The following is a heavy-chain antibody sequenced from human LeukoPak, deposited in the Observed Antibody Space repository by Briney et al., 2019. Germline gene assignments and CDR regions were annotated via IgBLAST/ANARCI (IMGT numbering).Heavy chain of an antibody. CDR2: ISNDGSNK. Sequence: GTSLRLSCAASTFTFRNYVMHWVRQAPGKGLEWVALISNDGSNKYYVDSVKGRFTISRDNSNNTLFLQMNSLRADDTAVYYCARDRATTSDSWGQGTLVTVSS. V-gene: IGHV3-30-3*01. D-gene: IGHD5-12*01. J-gene: IGHJ4*02. CDR1: TFTFRNYV. CDR3: ARDRATTSDS.